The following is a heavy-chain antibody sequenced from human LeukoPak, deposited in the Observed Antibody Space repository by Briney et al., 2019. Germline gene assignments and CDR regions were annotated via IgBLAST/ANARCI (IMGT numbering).Heavy chain of an antibody. V-gene: IGHV2-70*11. CDR3: ARTFLGYCSGGSCYSGDD. CDR2: IDWDDDK. D-gene: IGHD2-15*01. Sequence: SGPALVKPTQTLTLTCTFSGFSLRTSGMCVSWIRQPPGKALEWLARIDWDDDKYYSTSLKTRLTISKDTSKNQVVLTMTNMDPVDTATYYCARTFLGYCSGGSCYSGDDWGQGTLVTVSS. J-gene: IGHJ4*02. CDR1: GFSLRTSGMC.